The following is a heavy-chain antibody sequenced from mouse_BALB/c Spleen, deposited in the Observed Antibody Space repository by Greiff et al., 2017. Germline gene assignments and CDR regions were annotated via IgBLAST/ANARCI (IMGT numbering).Heavy chain of an antibody. V-gene: IGHV1S126*01. J-gene: IGHJ3*01. D-gene: IGHD2-12*01. Sequence: QVQLKESGPQLVRPGASVKISCKASGYSFTSYWMHWVKQRPGQGLEWIGMIDPSDSETRLNQKFKDKATLTVDKSSSTAYMQLSSPTSEDSAVYYCAREGGSTTGFAYWGQGTLVTVSA. CDR2: IDPSDSET. CDR1: GYSFTSYW. CDR3: AREGGSTTGFAY.